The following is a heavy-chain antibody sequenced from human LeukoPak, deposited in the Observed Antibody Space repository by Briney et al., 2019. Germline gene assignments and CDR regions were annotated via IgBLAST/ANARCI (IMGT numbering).Heavy chain of an antibody. CDR1: GYTFTSYG. J-gene: IGHJ4*02. V-gene: IGHV1-18*01. CDR3: ARVPIGYCTNGVCYGFLTDY. CDR2: ISAYNGNT. Sequence: GASVKVSCKASGYTFTSYGISWVRQAPGQGLEWMGWISAYNGNTNYAQKLQGRVTMTTDTSTSTAYMELRSLRSDDTAVYYCARVPIGYCTNGVCYGFLTDYWGQGTLVTVSS. D-gene: IGHD2-8*01.